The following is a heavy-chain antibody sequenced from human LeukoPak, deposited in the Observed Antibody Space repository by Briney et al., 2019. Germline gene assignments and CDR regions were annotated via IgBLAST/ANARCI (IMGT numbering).Heavy chain of an antibody. V-gene: IGHV3-33*08. CDR3: TRATGYCSGTSCYDWFDP. CDR1: GFTFSSYW. D-gene: IGHD2-2*01. Sequence: GGSLRLSCAASGFTFSSYWMSWVRQAPGKGLEWVAVIWNDGSKEYYADSVQGRCNISRDNSKNTLSLQMNSLRAEDTAVYYCTRATGYCSGTSCYDWFDPWGQGTLVTVSS. J-gene: IGHJ5*02. CDR2: IWNDGSKE.